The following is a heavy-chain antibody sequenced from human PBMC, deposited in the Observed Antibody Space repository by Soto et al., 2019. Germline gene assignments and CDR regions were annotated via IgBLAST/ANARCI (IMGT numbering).Heavy chain of an antibody. CDR3: AAHGSGTSFYVDY. V-gene: IGHV3-30-3*01. CDR2: VTFDGSEE. Sequence: LRLSCAASGFSFSKYAMHWVRQAPAKGLEWVAVVTFDGSEEFYADSVEGRFTISRDNSKNTLYLQMNSLRAEDTAVYYCAAHGSGTSFYVDYWGQGTLVTVSS. D-gene: IGHD3-10*01. CDR1: GFSFSKYA. J-gene: IGHJ4*01.